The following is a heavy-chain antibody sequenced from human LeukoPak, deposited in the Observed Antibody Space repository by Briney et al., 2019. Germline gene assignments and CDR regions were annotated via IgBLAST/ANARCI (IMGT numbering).Heavy chain of an antibody. CDR3: TRDATAGNFDY. CDR2: IYYTGST. Sequence: SETLSLTCIVSGGSISSHYWSWIRQPPGKGLEYIGYIYYTGSTYYNPSLKSRVTISVDTSKNQFSLRLSSVTAADTAVYYCTRDATAGNFDYWGQGTLVTVSS. D-gene: IGHD6-13*01. CDR1: GGSISSHY. J-gene: IGHJ4*02. V-gene: IGHV4-59*11.